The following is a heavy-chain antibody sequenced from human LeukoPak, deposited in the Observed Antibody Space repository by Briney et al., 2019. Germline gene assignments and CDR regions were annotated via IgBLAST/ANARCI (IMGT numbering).Heavy chain of an antibody. J-gene: IGHJ4*02. CDR2: ISSSSSYI. V-gene: IGHV3-21*01. Sequence: GGSLRLSCAASGFTFSSYSMNWVRQAPGKGLEWVSSISSSSSYIYYADSVKGRFTISRDNAKNSLYLQMNSLRAEDTAVYYCARGRGSGPGFFDYWGQGTLVIVSP. CDR3: ARGRGSGPGFFDY. CDR1: GFTFSSYS. D-gene: IGHD6-19*01.